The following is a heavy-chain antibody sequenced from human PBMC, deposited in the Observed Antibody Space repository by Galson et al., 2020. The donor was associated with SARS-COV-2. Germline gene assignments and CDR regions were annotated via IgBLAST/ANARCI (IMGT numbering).Heavy chain of an antibody. J-gene: IGHJ4*02. D-gene: IGHD3-22*01. Sequence: GESLKISCAASGFSLSDYAMHWVRQAPGKGLEWVAVISHDGTKKYYAESVKGRFTISRENSKNTFYLQMNSLRPEETAVYYCARDLYYYDSSTFVLGADWGQGTLVTVSS. CDR2: ISHDGTKK. CDR3: ARDLYYYDSSTFVLGAD. CDR1: GFSLSDYA. V-gene: IGHV3-30*04.